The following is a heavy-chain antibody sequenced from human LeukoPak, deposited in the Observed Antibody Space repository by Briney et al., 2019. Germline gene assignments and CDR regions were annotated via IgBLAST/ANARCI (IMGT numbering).Heavy chain of an antibody. V-gene: IGHV4-59*01. CDR2: IHYSGAT. CDR1: GGSIGTSY. CDR3: ARDSRGGGPDFDY. D-gene: IGHD2-15*01. Sequence: SETLSLTCTVSGGSIGTSYWAWVRQPPGKGLEWVAYIHYSGATSYNPSLESRLTISLDMSNNQFSLKLSSVTAADTAVYYRARDSRGGGPDFDYWGQGVLVTVSS. J-gene: IGHJ4*02.